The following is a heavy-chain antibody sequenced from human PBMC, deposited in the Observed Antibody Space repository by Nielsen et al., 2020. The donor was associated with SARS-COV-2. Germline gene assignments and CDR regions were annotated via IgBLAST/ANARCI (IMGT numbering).Heavy chain of an antibody. Sequence: SVKVSCKASGGTFSSYAISWVRQAPGQGLEWMGGIIPIFGTANYAQKFQGRVTITADESTSTAYMELSSLRSEDTAVYYCAGVPLSSGYYRRELPYYFDYWGQGTLVTVSS. D-gene: IGHD3-22*01. J-gene: IGHJ4*02. CDR3: AGVPLSSGYYRRELPYYFDY. CDR1: GGTFSSYA. V-gene: IGHV1-69*13. CDR2: IIPIFGTA.